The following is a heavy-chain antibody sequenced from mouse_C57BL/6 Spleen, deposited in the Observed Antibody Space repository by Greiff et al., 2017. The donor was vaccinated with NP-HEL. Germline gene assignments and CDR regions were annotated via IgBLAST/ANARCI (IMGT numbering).Heavy chain of an antibody. CDR3: AREGIYDYLYAMDY. CDR1: GFTFSDYG. V-gene: IGHV5-17*01. J-gene: IGHJ4*01. CDR2: ISSGSSTI. D-gene: IGHD2-4*01. Sequence: EVQRVESGGGLVKPGGSLKLSCAASGFTFSDYGMHWVRQAPEKGLEWVAYISSGSSTIYYADTVKGRFTLSRDNAKNTLFLQMTSLRSEDTAMYYCAREGIYDYLYAMDYWGQGTSVTVSS.